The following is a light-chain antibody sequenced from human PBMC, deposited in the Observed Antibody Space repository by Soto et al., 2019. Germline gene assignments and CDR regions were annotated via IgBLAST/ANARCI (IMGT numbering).Light chain of an antibody. CDR1: SGSIASNY. CDR2: EGN. J-gene: IGLJ2*01. V-gene: IGLV6-57*04. Sequence: NFMLTQPHSVSESPGKTVTISCTRSSGSIASNYVQWYQQRPGSVPTTVIYEGNQRPSGVPDRFSGSTDGSSNSASLTISGLQTEDEADYYCQSYGSSTVVFGGGTQLTVL. CDR3: QSYGSSTVV.